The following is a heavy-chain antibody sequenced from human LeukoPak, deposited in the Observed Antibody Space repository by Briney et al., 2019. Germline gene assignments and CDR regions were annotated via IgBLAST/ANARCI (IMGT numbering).Heavy chain of an antibody. CDR3: ATSMPGWELPLIDAFDI. J-gene: IGHJ3*02. Sequence: ASVKVSCKASGYTFTNFGISWVRQAPGQGLEWMGWISAYNGNTNYAQKLQGRVTMTTDTSTTTAYMDLRSLRSDDTAVYYCATSMPGWELPLIDAFDIWGQGTMVTVSS. D-gene: IGHD1-26*01. CDR2: ISAYNGNT. CDR1: GYTFTNFG. V-gene: IGHV1-18*01.